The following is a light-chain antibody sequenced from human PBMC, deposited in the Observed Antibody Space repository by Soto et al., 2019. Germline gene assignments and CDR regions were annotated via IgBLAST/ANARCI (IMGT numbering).Light chain of an antibody. CDR1: QSISSY. CDR3: QQYKNWPL. V-gene: IGKV1-39*01. J-gene: IGKJ5*01. Sequence: DIQMTQSPSSLSASVGDRVTITCRASQSISSYLNWYQQKPGKAPKLLIYAASSLQSGVPSRFSGSGSATEFTLTISSLQSEDFAVYYCQQYKNWPLFGQGTRLEIK. CDR2: AAS.